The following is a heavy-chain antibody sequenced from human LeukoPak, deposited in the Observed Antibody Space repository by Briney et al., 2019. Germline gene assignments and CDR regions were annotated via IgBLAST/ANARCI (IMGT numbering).Heavy chain of an antibody. J-gene: IGHJ5*02. D-gene: IGHD2-2*01. V-gene: IGHV1-2*02. CDR1: GYTFTGYY. Sequence: ASVKVSCKASGYTFTGYYMHWVRQAPGQGLEWMGWINPNSGGTNYAQKFQGRVTMTRDTSISTAYMELSRLRSDDTAVYYCARDRLGYCSSTSCFRFDPWGQGTLVIVSS. CDR2: INPNSGGT. CDR3: ARDRLGYCSSTSCFRFDP.